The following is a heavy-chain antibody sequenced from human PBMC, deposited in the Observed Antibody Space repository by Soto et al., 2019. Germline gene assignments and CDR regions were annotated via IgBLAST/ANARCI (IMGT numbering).Heavy chain of an antibody. CDR1: GYTFTSYG. CDR2: ISAYNGNT. Sequence: ASVKVSCKASGYTFTSYGISWVRQAPGQGLEWMGWISAYNGNTNYAQKLQGRVTMTTDTSTSTAYMELRSLRSDDTAVYYCARKRDKEAAFAYFDYWGQGTLVTVSS. CDR3: ARKRDKEAAFAYFDY. V-gene: IGHV1-18*01. J-gene: IGHJ4*02. D-gene: IGHD6-25*01.